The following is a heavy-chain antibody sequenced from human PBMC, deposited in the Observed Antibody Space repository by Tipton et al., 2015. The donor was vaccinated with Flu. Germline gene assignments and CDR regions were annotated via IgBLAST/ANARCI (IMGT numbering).Heavy chain of an antibody. V-gene: IGHV4-38-2*01. CDR2: IYHNGGI. CDR3: ARAEIGGFDY. CDR1: GYSISRGYY. Sequence: TLSLTCAVSGYSISRGYYWGWIRQPPGKGLGWIGSIYHNGGIPFNPSLKSRVSISVDTSNNRFSLNLTSVTAADTAVYYCARAEIGGFDYWGQETLVTVSS. J-gene: IGHJ4*02. D-gene: IGHD2/OR15-2a*01.